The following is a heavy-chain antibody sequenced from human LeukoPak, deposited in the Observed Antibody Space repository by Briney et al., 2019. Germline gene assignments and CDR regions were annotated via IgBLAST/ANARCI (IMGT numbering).Heavy chain of an antibody. D-gene: IGHD3-3*01. Sequence: SETLSLTCAVYGGSFSGYYWSWLRQPPGKGLEWIGEINHSGSTNYNPSLKSRVTISVDTSKNQFSLKLSSVTAADTAVYYCAIGSYYDFSSGYYFLDPWGQGTLVTVSS. CDR1: GGSFSGYY. V-gene: IGHV4-34*01. CDR3: AIGSYYDFSSGYYFLDP. CDR2: INHSGST. J-gene: IGHJ5*02.